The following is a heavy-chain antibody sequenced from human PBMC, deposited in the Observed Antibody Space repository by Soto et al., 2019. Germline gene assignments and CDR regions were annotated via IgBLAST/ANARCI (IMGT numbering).Heavy chain of an antibody. CDR3: ARAPGYYHDSSGSSPDV. Sequence: SETLSLTCPVSGGSISSGDYYWSWIRQPPGKGLEWIGYIYYSGSTYYNPSLKSRVTISVDTSKNQFSLKLSSVTAADTAVYYCARAPGYYHDSSGSSPDVWGQGTTVTVSS. D-gene: IGHD3-22*01. J-gene: IGHJ6*02. CDR1: GGSISSGDYY. V-gene: IGHV4-30-4*01. CDR2: IYYSGST.